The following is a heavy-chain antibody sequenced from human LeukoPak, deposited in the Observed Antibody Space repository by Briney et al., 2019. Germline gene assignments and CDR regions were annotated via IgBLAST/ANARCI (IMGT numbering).Heavy chain of an antibody. D-gene: IGHD3-3*01. CDR3: ARHLDFWGADF. J-gene: IGHJ4*02. CDR1: GYNFATYW. CDR2: IYPGDSET. V-gene: IGHV5-51*01. Sequence: GESLKISCEGSGYNFATYWIGWVRQLPGKGLEWMGVIYPGDSETRYSPSFQGQVTVSVDKSISTAYLQWSSLKASDTAIYYCARHLDFWGADFWGRGTLVTVSS.